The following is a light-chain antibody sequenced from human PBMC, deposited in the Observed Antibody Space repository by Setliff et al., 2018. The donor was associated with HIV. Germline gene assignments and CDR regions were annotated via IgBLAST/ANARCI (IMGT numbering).Light chain of an antibody. CDR2: EVS. J-gene: IGLJ1*01. CDR1: SSDVGAYNY. Sequence: PVSGSPGQSITISCTGTSSDVGAYNYVSWYQQHPGKAPKLMIYEVSKRPSGVPDRFSGSKSGNTASLTVSGLQAEDEADYYCSSYGGNNNKVFGTGTKGTVL. CDR3: SSYGGNNNKV. V-gene: IGLV2-8*01.